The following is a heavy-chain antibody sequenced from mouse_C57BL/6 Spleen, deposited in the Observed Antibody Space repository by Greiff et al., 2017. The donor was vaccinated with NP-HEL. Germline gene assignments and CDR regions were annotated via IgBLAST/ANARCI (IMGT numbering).Heavy chain of an antibody. CDR3: AHSSGYGAMDY. CDR2: FHPYNDDT. CDR1: GYTFTTYS. J-gene: IGHJ4*01. D-gene: IGHD3-2*02. V-gene: IGHV1-47*01. Sequence: QVQLQQSGAELVKPGASVKMSCTASGYTFTTYSIAWMKQNHGKSLEWIGNFHPYNDDTKYNEKFKGKATLTVEKSSSTVYLELSRLTSDDSAVYYCAHSSGYGAMDYWGQGTSVTVSS.